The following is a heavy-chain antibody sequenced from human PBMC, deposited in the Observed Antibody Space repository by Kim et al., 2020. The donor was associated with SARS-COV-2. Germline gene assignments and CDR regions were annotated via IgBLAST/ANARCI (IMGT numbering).Heavy chain of an antibody. CDR2: IWYDGSNK. D-gene: IGHD3-10*01. Sequence: GGSLRLSCAASGFTFSSYGMHWVRQAPGKGLEWVAVIWYDGSNKYYADSVKGRFTISRDNSKNTLYLQMNSLRAEDTAVYYCARSTYYYGSGSYGFDPWGQGTLVTVSS. CDR1: GFTFSSYG. J-gene: IGHJ5*02. V-gene: IGHV3-33*01. CDR3: ARSTYYYGSGSYGFDP.